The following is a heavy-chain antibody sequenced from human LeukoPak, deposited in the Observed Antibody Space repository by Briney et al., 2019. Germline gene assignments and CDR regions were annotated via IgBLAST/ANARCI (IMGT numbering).Heavy chain of an antibody. CDR3: ARRFSSRSDGNGYYYGHDAFDV. Sequence: PSETLSLTCIVSGDSISSSYWSWIRQLQGTGQERIGNIYNSASTNYNPSLQSRVTMSVDTSKSQFSLQLTSVSAADTAVHYCARRFSSRSDGNGYYYGHDAFDVWGQGTLVTVSS. CDR2: IYNSAST. J-gene: IGHJ3*01. V-gene: IGHV4-59*08. CDR1: GDSISSSY. D-gene: IGHD3-22*01.